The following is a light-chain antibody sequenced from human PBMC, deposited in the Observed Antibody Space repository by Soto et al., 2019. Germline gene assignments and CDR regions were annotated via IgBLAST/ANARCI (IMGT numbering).Light chain of an antibody. CDR1: SSDVGGYNY. CDR3: SSYTSSSTPEFV. V-gene: IGLV2-14*01. J-gene: IGLJ1*01. Sequence: QSVLTQPASVSGSPGQSITISCTGTSSDVGGYNYVSWYQQHPGKAHKLMIYDVSNRPSGVSNRFSGSKSGNTASLTISGLQAEDEADYYCSSYTSSSTPEFVFGTGTKVTVL. CDR2: DVS.